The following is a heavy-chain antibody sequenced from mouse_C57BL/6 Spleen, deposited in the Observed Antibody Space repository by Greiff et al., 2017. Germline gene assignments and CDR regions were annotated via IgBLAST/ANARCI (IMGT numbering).Heavy chain of an antibody. Sequence: VQLKQSGPELVKPGASVKISCKASGYSFTGYYMNWVKQSPEKSLEWIGEINPSTGGTTYNQKFKAKATLTVDKSSSTAYMQLKSLTSEDSAVYYCARLGSSWDYWGQGTTLTVSS. D-gene: IGHD1-1*01. V-gene: IGHV1-42*01. CDR1: GYSFTGYY. CDR3: ARLGSSWDY. CDR2: INPSTGGT. J-gene: IGHJ2*01.